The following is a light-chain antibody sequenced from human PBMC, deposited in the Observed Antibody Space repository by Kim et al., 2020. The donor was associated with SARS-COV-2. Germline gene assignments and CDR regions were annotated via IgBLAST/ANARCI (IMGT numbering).Light chain of an antibody. V-gene: IGLV3-1*01. J-gene: IGLJ2*01. CDR1: NCDNKY. CDR2: LDT. CDR3: QAWDTTTVV. Sequence: VSPGQTATITCSGDNCDNKYVCWYQQKPGQSPVVVIYLDTKRPSGIPERFSGSNSGNTATLTISGTQAMDEADYYCQAWDTTTVVFGGGTKLTVL.